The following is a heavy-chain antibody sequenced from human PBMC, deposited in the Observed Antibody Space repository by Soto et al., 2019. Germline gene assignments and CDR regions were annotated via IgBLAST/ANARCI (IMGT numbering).Heavy chain of an antibody. V-gene: IGHV1-69*01. CDR3: ARAPILVSVTLHENYFAS. CDR1: GGTFSNSG. J-gene: IGHJ4*02. Sequence: QLHLVQSGAEVKKPGSSLKVSCKASGGTFSNSGISWVRQAPGQGLEWMGGIIPIFDTTNYAQKLQGRITIIADESTNTVYMVLSNLRSADTGVYYCARAPILVSVTLHENYFASWGQGTLVTVSS. D-gene: IGHD2-21*02. CDR2: IIPIFDTT.